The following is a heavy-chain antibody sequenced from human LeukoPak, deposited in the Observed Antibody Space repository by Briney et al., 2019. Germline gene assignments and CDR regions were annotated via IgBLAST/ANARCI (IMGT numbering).Heavy chain of an antibody. J-gene: IGHJ6*02. Sequence: PGGSLRLSCAASGFTFSDYNMKWVRQAPGEGLERVSYITNGGSTIHHADSVKARFTISRDNAKKTLYLQMNSLRAEDTAVYYCARSIGLTGGGVDVWGQGTTVTVSS. D-gene: IGHD3-9*01. CDR3: ARSIGLTGGGVDV. CDR1: GFTFSDYN. CDR2: ITNGGSTI. V-gene: IGHV3-11*01.